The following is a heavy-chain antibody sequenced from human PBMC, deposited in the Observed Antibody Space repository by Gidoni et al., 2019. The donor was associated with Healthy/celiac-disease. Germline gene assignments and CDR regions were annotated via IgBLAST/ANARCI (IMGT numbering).Heavy chain of an antibody. V-gene: IGHV4-34*01. J-gene: IGHJ4*02. CDR1: GGSFSGYY. CDR3: ARGKSVQRDTAMVRIDDY. D-gene: IGHD5-18*01. Sequence: QVQLQQWGAGLLKPSETLSLTCAVYGGSFSGYYWSWIRQPPGKGLEWIGEINHSGSTNYNPSLKSRVTISVDTSKNQFSLKLSSVTAADTAVYYCARGKSVQRDTAMVRIDDYWGQGTLVTVSS. CDR2: INHSGST.